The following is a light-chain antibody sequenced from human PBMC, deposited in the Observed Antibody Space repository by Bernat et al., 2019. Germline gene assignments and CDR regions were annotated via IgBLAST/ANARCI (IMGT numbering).Light chain of an antibody. V-gene: IGKV3-15*01. CDR2: GAS. Sequence: IVMTQSPATLSVSPGERVTLSCRAAQYIKNQLAWYQQRPGQPPRLLIYGASTSATGVPARVSGSGSGTEFPRTISSLHSEDFAVYYCQPYREWPITFDHAPRL. CDR1: QYIKNQ. CDR3: QPYREWPIT. J-gene: IGKJ5*01.